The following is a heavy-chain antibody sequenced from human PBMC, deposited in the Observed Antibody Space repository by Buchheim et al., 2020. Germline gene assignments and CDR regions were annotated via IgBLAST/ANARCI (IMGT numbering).Heavy chain of an antibody. D-gene: IGHD5-12*01. V-gene: IGHV5-51*01. J-gene: IGHJ4*02. CDR1: GYSFTSYW. Sequence: EVQLVQSGAEVKKPGESLKISCKGSGYSFTSYWIGWVRQMPGKGLEWIGIIYPGDSDTRYSPSFQGQVTISADKSLSTAYPQWSSLKASDTAMYYCARRTQPLRHVKDIVATIVDYWGQGTL. CDR2: IYPGDSDT. CDR3: ARRTQPLRHVKDIVATIVDY.